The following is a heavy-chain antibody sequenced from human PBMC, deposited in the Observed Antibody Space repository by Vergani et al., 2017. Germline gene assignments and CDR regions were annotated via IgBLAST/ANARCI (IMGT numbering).Heavy chain of an antibody. Sequence: QITLKESGPTLVKPTQTLTLTCTFSGFSLSTSGVGVGWIRQPPGKALEWLALIYWNDDKRYSPSLKSRLTITKDTSKNQVVLTMTNMDPVDTATYYCAHRRQPYDSSGSFDYWGQGTLVTVSS. CDR2: IYWNDDK. CDR3: AHRRQPYDSSGSFDY. CDR1: GFSLSTSGVG. V-gene: IGHV2-5*01. D-gene: IGHD3-22*01. J-gene: IGHJ4*02.